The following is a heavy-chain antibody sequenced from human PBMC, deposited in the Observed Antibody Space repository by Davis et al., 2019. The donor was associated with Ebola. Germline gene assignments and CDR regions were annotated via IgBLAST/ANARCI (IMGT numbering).Heavy chain of an antibody. Sequence: GESLKISCAASGFTFSSYGMHWVRQAPGKGLEWVAVIWYDGSKKYYADSVKGRFTISRDNSKNTLYLQMNSLRAEDTAVYYCARPQMGRYSSSWYSAFDIWGQGTMVTVSS. CDR2: IWYDGSKK. CDR1: GFTFSSYG. CDR3: ARPQMGRYSSSWYSAFDI. D-gene: IGHD6-13*01. J-gene: IGHJ3*02. V-gene: IGHV3-33*01.